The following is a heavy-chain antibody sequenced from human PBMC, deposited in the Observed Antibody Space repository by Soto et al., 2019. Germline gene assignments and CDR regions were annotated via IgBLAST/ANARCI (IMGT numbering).Heavy chain of an antibody. J-gene: IGHJ4*02. V-gene: IGHV1-18*04. CDR1: GYTFTSYG. CDR3: ARESCGVGYSYGLYYFDY. Sequence: QVQLVQSGAEVKKPGASVKVSCKASGYTFTSYGISWVRQAPGQGLEWMGWISAYNGNTNYAQKLQGRVTMTTDTSTSTASMELRSLRSDDTAVYYGARESCGVGYSYGLYYFDYWGQGTMVTVSS. CDR2: ISAYNGNT. D-gene: IGHD5-18*01.